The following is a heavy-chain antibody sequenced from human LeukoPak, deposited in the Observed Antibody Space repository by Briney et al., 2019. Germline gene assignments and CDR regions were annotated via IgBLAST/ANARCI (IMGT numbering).Heavy chain of an antibody. CDR1: GYSFTSYW. D-gene: IGHD6-13*01. Sequence: AGESLKISCKGSGYSFTSYWIGWVRQMPGKGLEWMGIIYPGDSDTRYSPSFQGQVTISADKSISTAYLQWSSLKASDTAMYYCARMYSSSWRWFDPWGQGTLVTASS. CDR2: IYPGDSDT. J-gene: IGHJ5*02. V-gene: IGHV5-51*01. CDR3: ARMYSSSWRWFDP.